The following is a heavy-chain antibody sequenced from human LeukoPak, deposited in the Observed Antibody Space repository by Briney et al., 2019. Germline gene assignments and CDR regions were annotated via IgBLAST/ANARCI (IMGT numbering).Heavy chain of an antibody. J-gene: IGHJ5*02. CDR3: ARDGAAAGHPNWFDP. CDR1: GGSISSGSYY. D-gene: IGHD6-13*01. Sequence: SETLSLTCTVSGGSISSGSYYWGWIRQPPGKGLEWIGSIYHSGSTYYNPSLKSRVTISVDTSKNQFSLKLSSVTAADTAVYYCARDGAAAGHPNWFDPWGQGTLVTVSS. V-gene: IGHV4-39*07. CDR2: IYHSGST.